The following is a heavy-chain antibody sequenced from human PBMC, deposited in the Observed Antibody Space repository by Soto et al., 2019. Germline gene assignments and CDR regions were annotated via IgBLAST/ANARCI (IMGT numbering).Heavy chain of an antibody. CDR3: AKLKRPTYSSSSGLYFDY. Sequence: PGGSLRLSCAASGFTFSSYAMSWVRQAPGKGLEWVSAISGSGGSTYYADSVKGRFTISRDNPKNTLYLQMNSLRAEDTAVYYCAKLKRPTYSSSSGLYFDYWGQGTLVTVSS. D-gene: IGHD6-6*01. V-gene: IGHV3-23*01. CDR2: ISGSGGST. CDR1: GFTFSSYA. J-gene: IGHJ4*02.